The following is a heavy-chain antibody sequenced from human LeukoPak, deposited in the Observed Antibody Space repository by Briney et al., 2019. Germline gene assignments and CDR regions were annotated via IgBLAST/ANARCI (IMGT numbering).Heavy chain of an antibody. J-gene: IGHJ4*02. Sequence: GWINAGNGNTKYSQKFQGRVTITRDTSASTAYMELSSLRSEDTAVYYCARDRSSGCGDYWGQGTLVTVSS. CDR2: INAGNGNT. CDR3: ARDRSSGCGDY. V-gene: IGHV1-3*01. D-gene: IGHD4/OR15-4a*01.